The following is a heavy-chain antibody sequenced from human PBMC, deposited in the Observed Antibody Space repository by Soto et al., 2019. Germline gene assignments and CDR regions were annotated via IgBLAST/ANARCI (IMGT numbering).Heavy chain of an antibody. D-gene: IGHD3-3*01. CDR1: GGSFSAYY. Sequence: PWETLSLTCAVYGGSFSAYYWSWIRQPPGKGPEWIGEINHSGTTDYNPSLESRVTISVDTSKKQFSLKLNSVTAADTAVYYCARHRTGTSRIFEENWFDPWGQGTLVTVSS. CDR3: ARHRTGTSRIFEENWFDP. J-gene: IGHJ5*02. V-gene: IGHV4-34*01. CDR2: INHSGTT.